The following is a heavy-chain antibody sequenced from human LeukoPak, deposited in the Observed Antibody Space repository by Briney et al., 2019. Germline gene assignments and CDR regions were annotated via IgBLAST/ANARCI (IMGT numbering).Heavy chain of an antibody. CDR3: ARGDGYMIRD. CDR1: GFTVSNSY. V-gene: IGHV3-53*01. CDR2: IYSGGST. J-gene: IGHJ4*02. D-gene: IGHD5-24*01. Sequence: GGSLRLSCAASGFTVSNSYMSWVRQAPGKGLEWVSIIYSGGSTYYADSVKGRFTISRDNSKNTLYLQMNSLRVEDTAVYYCARGDGYMIRDWGQGTLVTVSS.